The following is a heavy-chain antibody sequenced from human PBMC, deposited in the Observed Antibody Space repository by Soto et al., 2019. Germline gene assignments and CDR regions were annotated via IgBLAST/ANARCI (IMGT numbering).Heavy chain of an antibody. Sequence: EVQLVESGGGLVKPGGSLRLSCAASGFTFSSYSMNWVRQAPGKGLEWVSSISSSSSYIYYADSVKGRFTISRDNAENTMYLQMNSQRAEDTAVYYCARCTGYQLPADYYYYYYMDVWDKGPTVIVSS. J-gene: IGHJ6*03. CDR3: ARCTGYQLPADYYYYYYMDV. V-gene: IGHV3-21*01. CDR1: GFTFSSYS. CDR2: ISSSSSYI. D-gene: IGHD2-2*01.